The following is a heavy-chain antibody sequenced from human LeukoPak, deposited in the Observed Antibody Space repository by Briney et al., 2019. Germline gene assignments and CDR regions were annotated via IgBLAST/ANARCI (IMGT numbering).Heavy chain of an antibody. CDR2: INHSGTT. J-gene: IGHJ4*02. Sequence: PSETLSLTCAVYGGSFSGYYWSWIRQPPGKGLEWFGEINHSGTTNYNPSLKSRVTISVDTSKNQFSLKLSSVTAADTAVFYCARGYGSGNCFFDYWGQGALVTVSS. D-gene: IGHD3-10*01. V-gene: IGHV4-34*01. CDR3: ARGYGSGNCFFDY. CDR1: GGSFSGYY.